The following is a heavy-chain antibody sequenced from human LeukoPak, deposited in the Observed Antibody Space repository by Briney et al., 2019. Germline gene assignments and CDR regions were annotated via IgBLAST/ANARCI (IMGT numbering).Heavy chain of an antibody. V-gene: IGHV1-18*01. CDR3: ASGVRGFLGDY. Sequence: ASVKVSCKASGYTFTSYGISWVRQAPGQGLEWMGWISAYNGNTNYAQKFQGRVTITADESTSTAYMELSSLRSEDTAVYYCASGVRGFLGDYWGQGTLVTVSS. CDR1: GYTFTSYG. J-gene: IGHJ4*02. D-gene: IGHD3-10*02. CDR2: ISAYNGNT.